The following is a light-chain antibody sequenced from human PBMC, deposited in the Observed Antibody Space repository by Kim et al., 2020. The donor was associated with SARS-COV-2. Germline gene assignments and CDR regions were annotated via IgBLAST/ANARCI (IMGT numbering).Light chain of an antibody. J-gene: IGLJ3*02. CDR1: SLRRYS. V-gene: IGLV3-19*01. Sequence: GSAVKITCQGDSLRRYSESGYQQKPGPAPVLVIYGKNNRPSGIPDRFSGSSSGHTASLTITGAQAEDEADYYCNSRDSSGNHWVFGGGTQLTVL. CDR3: NSRDSSGNHWV. CDR2: GKN.